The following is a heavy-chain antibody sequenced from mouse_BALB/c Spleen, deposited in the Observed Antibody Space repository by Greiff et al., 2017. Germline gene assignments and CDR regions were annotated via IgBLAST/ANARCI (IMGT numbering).Heavy chain of an antibody. V-gene: IGHV1-9*01. D-gene: IGHD2-1*01. CDR1: GYTFSSYW. J-gene: IGHJ4*01. CDR2: ILPGSGST. Sequence: QVQLQQSGAELMKPGASVKISCKATGYTFSSYWIEWVKQRPGHGLEWIGEILPGSGSTNYNEKFKGKATFTADTSSNTAYMQLSSLTSEDSAVYYCARKVYYPYAMDYWGQGTSVTVSS. CDR3: ARKVYYPYAMDY.